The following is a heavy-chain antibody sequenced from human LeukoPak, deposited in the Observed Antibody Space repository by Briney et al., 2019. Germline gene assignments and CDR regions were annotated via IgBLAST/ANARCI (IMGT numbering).Heavy chain of an antibody. CDR2: ISFDGSDK. CDR1: GFPFSNYG. CDR3: AKDKGREGDY. J-gene: IGHJ4*02. D-gene: IGHD1-26*01. V-gene: IGHV3-30*18. Sequence: PGRSLRLSCAASGFPFSNYGMHWVRQAPGKGLEWVAVISFDGSDKYYADSVKGRFTISRDNSKNTLYLQMNSLRAEDTAVYYCAKDKGREGDYWGQGDLVTVSS.